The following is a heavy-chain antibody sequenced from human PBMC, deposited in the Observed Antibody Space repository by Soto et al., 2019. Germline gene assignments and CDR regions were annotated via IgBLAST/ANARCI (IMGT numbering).Heavy chain of an antibody. CDR3: ARGVTYGFDA. Sequence: EVQLVESGGGLVQAGGSLRLSCEASGFSFSIYSMNWVRQAPGKGLEWVSYMTSDSKTIHYADSVKGRFTIFRDNAKNSLYLQMSSLRAEDTAVYYCARGVTYGFDAWGQGTMVTVSS. D-gene: IGHD2-21*02. V-gene: IGHV3-48*01. CDR1: GFSFSIYS. CDR2: MTSDSKTI. J-gene: IGHJ3*01.